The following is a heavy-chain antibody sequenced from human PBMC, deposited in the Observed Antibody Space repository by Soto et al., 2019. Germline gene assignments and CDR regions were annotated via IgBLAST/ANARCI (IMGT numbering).Heavy chain of an antibody. CDR2: IIPIFGTA. V-gene: IGHV1-69*01. Sequence: QVQLVQSGAEVKKPGSSVKVSCKASGGTFSSYAISWVRQAPGQGLEWMGGIIPIFGTANYAQKFQGRVTITADESTSTAYMELSSLRSEDTAVYYCARDRAYYDFWSGYTFDYWGQGTLVTVSS. CDR1: GGTFSSYA. CDR3: ARDRAYYDFWSGYTFDY. J-gene: IGHJ4*02. D-gene: IGHD3-3*01.